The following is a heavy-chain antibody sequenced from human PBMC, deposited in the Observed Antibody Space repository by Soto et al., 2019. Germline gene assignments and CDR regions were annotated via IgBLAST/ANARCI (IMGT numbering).Heavy chain of an antibody. CDR2: VFDSGTT. CDR3: ANCVISAGSCLRFVR. Sequence: QVQLQESGPGLVKPSETLSLTCSISGGSMSGYHWTWIRQSPGKELEFIASVFDSGTTKSNPSLRSRVAISIDASKSQFSLRLSSVTAADTAVYYCANCVISAGSCLRFVRWGQGTLVTVSS. D-gene: IGHD2-15*01. CDR1: GGSMSGYH. J-gene: IGHJ1*01. V-gene: IGHV4-59*12.